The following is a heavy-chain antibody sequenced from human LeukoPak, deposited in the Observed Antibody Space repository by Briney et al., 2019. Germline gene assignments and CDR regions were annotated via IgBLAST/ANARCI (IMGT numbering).Heavy chain of an antibody. J-gene: IGHJ5*02. D-gene: IGHD5-12*01. Sequence: ASVKVSCKASGYTFTSYYMHWVRQAPGQGLEWMGIINPSGGSTSYAQKFRGRVTMTRDTSTSTVYMELSSLRSEDTAVYYCASQSGYSGYDPGDGWFDPWGQGTLVTVSS. CDR2: INPSGGST. CDR1: GYTFTSYY. CDR3: ASQSGYSGYDPGDGWFDP. V-gene: IGHV1-46*01.